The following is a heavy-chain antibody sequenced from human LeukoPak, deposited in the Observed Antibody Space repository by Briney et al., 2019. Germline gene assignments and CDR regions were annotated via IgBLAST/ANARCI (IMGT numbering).Heavy chain of an antibody. CDR1: GGSISSSSYY. Sequence: PSETLSLTCTVSGGSISSSSYYWGWIRQPPGKGLEWIGSIYYSGSTYYNPSLKSRVTISVDTSKNQFSLKLSSVTAADTAVYYCARHPLIAVVPAATGGNWFDPWGQGTLVTVSS. V-gene: IGHV4-39*01. J-gene: IGHJ5*02. D-gene: IGHD2-2*01. CDR3: ARHPLIAVVPAATGGNWFDP. CDR2: IYYSGST.